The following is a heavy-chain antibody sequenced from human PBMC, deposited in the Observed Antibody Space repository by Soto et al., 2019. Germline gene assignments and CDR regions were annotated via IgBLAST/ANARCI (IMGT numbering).Heavy chain of an antibody. CDR2: IKSKTDGGTT. CDR1: GFTFSNAW. CDR3: ARHPY. V-gene: IGHV3-15*05. Sequence: EVQLVESGGGLVKPGGSLRLSCAASGFTFSNAWMSWVRQAPGKGLEWVGRIKSKTDGGTTDYAAPVKGRFTISRDTAKNTLYLHMNSLRAEDTAVYYCARHPYWGQGTLVTVSS. J-gene: IGHJ4*02.